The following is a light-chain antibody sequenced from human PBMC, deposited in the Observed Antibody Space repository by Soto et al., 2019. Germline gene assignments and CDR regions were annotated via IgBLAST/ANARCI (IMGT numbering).Light chain of an antibody. V-gene: IGLV2-14*03. J-gene: IGLJ2*01. Sequence: QSALTQPASVSGSPGQSITLSCTGSTSDIGGYNYVYWYQQHPGKAPKLLIYDVSYQPSGISDRFSGSKSGNTASLTISGLQPEDEADYYCSSYGASSTLFGGGTKLTVL. CDR1: TSDIGGYNY. CDR3: SSYGASSTL. CDR2: DVS.